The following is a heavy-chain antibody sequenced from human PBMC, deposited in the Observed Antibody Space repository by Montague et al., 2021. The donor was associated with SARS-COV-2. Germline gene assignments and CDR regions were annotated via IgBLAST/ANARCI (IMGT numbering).Heavy chain of an antibody. V-gene: IGHV3-30-3*01. CDR3: ARARGGSYYYGMDV. CDR2: ISYDGSNK. CDR1: GSTFSSYA. J-gene: IGHJ6*02. Sequence: FLRLSCAASGSTFSSYAMHWVRQAPGKGLEWVAVISYDGSNKYYADSVKGRFTISRDNSKNTLYLQMNSLRAEDTAVYYCARARGGSYYYGMDVWGQGTTVTVSS. D-gene: IGHD2-15*01.